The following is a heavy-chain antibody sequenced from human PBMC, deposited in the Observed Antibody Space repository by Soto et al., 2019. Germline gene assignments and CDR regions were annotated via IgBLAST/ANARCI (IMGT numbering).Heavy chain of an antibody. Sequence: PGGSLRLSCAASGFTFDDYAMHWVRQAPGKGLEWVSGISWNSGSIGYADSVKGRFTISRDNAKNSLYLQMNSLRAEDTAVYYCANEKAFEGIAAAGTEETKDYWGQGTLVTVSS. D-gene: IGHD6-13*01. J-gene: IGHJ4*02. CDR3: ANEKAFEGIAAAGTEETKDY. V-gene: IGHV3-9*01. CDR2: ISWNSGSI. CDR1: GFTFDDYA.